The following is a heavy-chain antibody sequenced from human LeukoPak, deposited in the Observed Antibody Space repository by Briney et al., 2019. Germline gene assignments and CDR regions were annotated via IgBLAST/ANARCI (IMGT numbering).Heavy chain of an antibody. D-gene: IGHD6-19*01. CDR2: ISAYNGNT. J-gene: IGHJ4*02. Sequence: ASVKVSCKASGYTFSSHGISWVRQAPGQGLEWMGWISAYNGNTNYAQKLQGRVTMTTDTSTSTAYMEMRRLRADDTAVYYCTRGRYGSRTGYTSGWAIDYWGQGTLVTVSS. CDR1: GYTFSSHG. CDR3: TRGRYGSRTGYTSGWAIDY. V-gene: IGHV1-18*01.